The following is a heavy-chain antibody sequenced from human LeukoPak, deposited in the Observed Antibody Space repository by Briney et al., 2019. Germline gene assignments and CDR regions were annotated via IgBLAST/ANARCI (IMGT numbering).Heavy chain of an antibody. CDR2: ISSSGSTI. V-gene: IGHV3-11*01. CDR1: GFTFSDYY. J-gene: IGHJ6*02. D-gene: IGHD2/OR15-2a*01. CDR3: AREAERRYYFTSDYGMDV. Sequence: PGGSLRLSCAASGFTFSDYYMSWIRQAPGKGLEWVSYISSSGSTIYYADSVKGRFTISRDNAKNPLYLQMNSLRAEDTAVYYCAREAERRYYFTSDYGMDVWGQGTTVTVSS.